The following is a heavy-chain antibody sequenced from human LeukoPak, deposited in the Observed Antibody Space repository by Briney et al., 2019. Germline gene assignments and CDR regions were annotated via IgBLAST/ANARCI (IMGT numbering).Heavy chain of an antibody. J-gene: IGHJ4*02. V-gene: IGHV3-30*18. CDR2: ISDDGRNK. D-gene: IGHD6-13*01. CDR3: AKDRETTASGTFDF. CDR1: GFTFNNYG. Sequence: GGSLRLSCAASGFTFNNYGMHYVRQAPGKGLEWVAVISDDGRNKNYADSVKGRFTISRDSSNNTLYLQMNSLRAEDTGVYFCAKDRETTASGTFDFRGQGTLVTVSS.